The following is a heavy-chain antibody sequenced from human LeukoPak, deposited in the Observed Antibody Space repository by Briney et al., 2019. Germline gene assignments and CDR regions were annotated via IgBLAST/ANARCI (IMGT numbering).Heavy chain of an antibody. CDR1: AYSFSDYY. Sequence: PGGSLRLSCAASAYSFSDYYMGWLRQAPGRGLEWVGNIKQDGSEIYYVDSVKGRFTISRDNAKNSLYLQMNSLRAEDTAVYYCARIYGGNSYYFDYWGQGTLVTVSS. V-gene: IGHV3-7*01. CDR2: IKQDGSEI. J-gene: IGHJ4*02. D-gene: IGHD4-23*01. CDR3: ARIYGGNSYYFDY.